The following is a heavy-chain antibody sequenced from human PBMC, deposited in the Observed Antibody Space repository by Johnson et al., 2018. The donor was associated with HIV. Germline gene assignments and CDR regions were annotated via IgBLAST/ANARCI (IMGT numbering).Heavy chain of an antibody. J-gene: IGHJ3*02. CDR1: GFTFSTNV. D-gene: IGHD6-19*01. Sequence: VQLVESGGGLAQPGGSLRLSCSASGFTFSTNVMSWVRQAPGKGLEWVSSIIGGSGGATYFADSVKGRFTISRDNAKNSLFLQMNSLRDEDTAVYYCARVKQWLLRGGTDAFDIWGQGTMVTVSS. CDR2: IIGGSGGAT. V-gene: IGHV3-23*04. CDR3: ARVKQWLLRGGTDAFDI.